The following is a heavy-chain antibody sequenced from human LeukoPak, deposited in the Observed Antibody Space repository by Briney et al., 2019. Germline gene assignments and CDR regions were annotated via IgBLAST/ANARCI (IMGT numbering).Heavy chain of an antibody. Sequence: PGGSLTLPCAASGFTVSSYYMTWVRQAPGKGLEWVSVIYSGGNRYYADSVKGRVAISRDNPKNTVFLQMNSVIGEDTAVYYCARSYSNHLLGMDVWGQGTTVTVS. V-gene: IGHV3-66*01. CDR3: ARSYSNHLLGMDV. J-gene: IGHJ6*02. CDR1: GFTVSSYY. CDR2: IYSGGNR. D-gene: IGHD4-11*01.